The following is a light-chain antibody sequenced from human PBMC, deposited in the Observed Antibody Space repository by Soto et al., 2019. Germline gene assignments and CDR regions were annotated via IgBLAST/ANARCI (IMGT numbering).Light chain of an antibody. CDR1: HDISTF. CDR3: QQSFSTPWT. CDR2: EAS. V-gene: IGKV1-9*01. J-gene: IGKJ1*01. Sequence: DIQLTQSPSLLSASIGDRVTITFRASHDISTFLAWYQQKPGKAPKLLIYEASTLQSGVPSRFSGSGSGTEITLTISGLLPEDFATYYCQQSFSTPWTFGQGTKVDIK.